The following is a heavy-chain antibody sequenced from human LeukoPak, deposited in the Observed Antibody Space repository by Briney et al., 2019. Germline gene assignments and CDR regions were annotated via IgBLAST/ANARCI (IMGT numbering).Heavy chain of an antibody. Sequence: GGSLRLSCAASGFTFSSYWMHWVRQAPGKGLMCVSRINGDGRDTNYADSVKGRFTISRDNAKNTLYLQINSLRAEDAAVYYCARAFWGWELDYWGQGTLVTVSS. CDR3: ARAFWGWELDY. V-gene: IGHV3-74*01. CDR1: GFTFSSYW. CDR2: INGDGRDT. D-gene: IGHD3-16*01. J-gene: IGHJ4*02.